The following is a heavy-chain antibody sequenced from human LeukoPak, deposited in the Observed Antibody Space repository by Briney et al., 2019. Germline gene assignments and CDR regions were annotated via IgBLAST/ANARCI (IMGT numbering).Heavy chain of an antibody. D-gene: IGHD2-2*01. CDR1: GYTFTSYG. J-gene: IGHJ4*02. V-gene: IGHV1-18*01. CDR2: ISAYNGNT. CDR3: AREGYCSSTSCRTYYFDY. Sequence: ASAKVSCKASGYTFTSYGISWVRQAPGQGLEWMGWISAYNGNTNYAQKLQGRVTMTTDTSTSTAYMELRSLRSDDTAVYYCAREGYCSSTSCRTYYFDYWGQGTLVTVSS.